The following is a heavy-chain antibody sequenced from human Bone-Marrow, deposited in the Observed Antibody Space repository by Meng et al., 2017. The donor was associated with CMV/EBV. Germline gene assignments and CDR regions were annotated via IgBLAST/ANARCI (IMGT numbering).Heavy chain of an antibody. Sequence: GGSLRLSCAASGFTFDDYAMHWVRQAPGKGLEWVSGISWNSGNVGYADSVEGRFTISRDNAKKSVYLQMNSLRPEDTALYYCAKGPGYQAAKFYFDYWGQGTLVTVSS. CDR2: ISWNSGNV. D-gene: IGHD6-25*01. CDR1: GFTFDDYA. J-gene: IGHJ4*02. V-gene: IGHV3-9*01. CDR3: AKGPGYQAAKFYFDY.